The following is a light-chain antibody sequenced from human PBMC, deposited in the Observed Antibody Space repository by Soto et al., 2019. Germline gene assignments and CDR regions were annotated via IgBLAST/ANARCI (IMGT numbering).Light chain of an antibody. V-gene: IGKV3-20*01. CDR3: QQFSSYPLT. J-gene: IGKJ4*01. CDR1: QSVRSSS. CDR2: DAS. Sequence: EIVMTQSPATLSVSPGERATLSCRASQSVRSSSLAWYQQKPGQAPRLLIYDASSRATGIPDRFSGGGSGTDFTLTISRLEPEDFAVYYCQQFSSYPLTFGGGTKVDI.